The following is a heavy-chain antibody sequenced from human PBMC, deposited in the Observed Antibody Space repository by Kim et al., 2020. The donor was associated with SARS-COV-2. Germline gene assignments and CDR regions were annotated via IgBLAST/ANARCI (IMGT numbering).Heavy chain of an antibody. D-gene: IGHD5-12*01. CDR1: GFTFSSYW. Sequence: GGSLRLSCAASGFTFSSYWMGWVRQAPGKGLEWVANINQDGSETYYVDSVKGRFTISRDNAKNSLYLQMNSLRAEDTAVHYCVSSGTARGDMDVWGQGTTVTVS. CDR3: VSSGTARGDMDV. J-gene: IGHJ6*02. CDR2: INQDGSET. V-gene: IGHV3-7*01.